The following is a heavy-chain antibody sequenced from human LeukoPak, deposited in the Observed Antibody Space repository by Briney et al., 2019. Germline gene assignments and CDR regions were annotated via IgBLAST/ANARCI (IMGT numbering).Heavy chain of an antibody. CDR1: GFTVSSNY. Sequence: GGSLRLSCAASGFTVSSNYMSWVRQAPGKGVEWVSVIYSGGSTNYADSVKGRFTISRDNSKNTLYPQMNSLRAEDTAVYYCARLAPGVDAFDIWGQGTMVTVSS. CDR3: ARLAPGVDAFDI. J-gene: IGHJ3*02. V-gene: IGHV3-66*01. D-gene: IGHD3-10*01. CDR2: IYSGGST.